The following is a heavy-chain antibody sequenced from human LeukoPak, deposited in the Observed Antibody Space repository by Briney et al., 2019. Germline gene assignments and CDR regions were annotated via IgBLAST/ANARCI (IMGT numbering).Heavy chain of an antibody. CDR3: ARATLTEYSGSYLDY. D-gene: IGHD1-26*01. CDR1: GFTFDDYA. V-gene: IGHV3-7*03. Sequence: GRSLRLSCAASGFTFDDYAMHWVRQAPGKGLEWVANIKQDGSEKYYVDSVKGRFTISRDNAKNSLYLQMNSLRAEDTAVYYCARATLTEYSGSYLDYWGQGTLVTVSS. J-gene: IGHJ4*02. CDR2: IKQDGSEK.